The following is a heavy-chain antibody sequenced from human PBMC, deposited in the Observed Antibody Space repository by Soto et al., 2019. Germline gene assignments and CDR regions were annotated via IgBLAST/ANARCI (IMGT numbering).Heavy chain of an antibody. CDR2: ISSSSSYI. Sequence: GGSLRLSCAASGFTFSSYSMNWVRQAPGKGLEWVSSISSSSSYIYYADSVKGRFTISRDNAKNSLYLQMNSLRAEDTAVYYCARESGGSYYNPYYYYYGFDVRGQGTTVTVSS. CDR1: GFTFSSYS. CDR3: ARESGGSYYNPYYYYYGFDV. J-gene: IGHJ6*02. V-gene: IGHV3-21*04. D-gene: IGHD3-10*01.